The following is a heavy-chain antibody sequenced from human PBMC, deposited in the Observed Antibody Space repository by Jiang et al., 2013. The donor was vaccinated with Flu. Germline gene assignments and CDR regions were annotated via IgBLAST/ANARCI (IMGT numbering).Heavy chain of an antibody. J-gene: IGHJ4*02. Sequence: LLKPSETLSLTCAVYGGSFSGYYWSWIRQPPGKGLEWIGEINHSGSTNHNPSLKSRVTISVDSSKSQFSLKLSSVTAADTAVYYCARGFYRFIAVAGYYFDYWGQGTLVTVSS. CDR3: ARGFYRFIAVAGYYFDY. CDR2: INHSGST. CDR1: GGSFSGYY. D-gene: IGHD6-19*01. V-gene: IGHV4-34*01.